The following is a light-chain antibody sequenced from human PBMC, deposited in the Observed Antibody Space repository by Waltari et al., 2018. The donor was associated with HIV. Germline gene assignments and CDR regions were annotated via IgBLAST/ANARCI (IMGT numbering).Light chain of an antibody. CDR1: SSDVGGYNY. Sequence: QSALTQPPSASGSPGQSVTISCTGTSSDVGGYNYVSWYHQHPGESPKPMIYEVSQRPSGVPDRFSGSKSGNTASLTVSGLQAEDEADYYCSSYAGSNNLVFGGGTKLTVL. CDR3: SSYAGSNNLV. CDR2: EVS. V-gene: IGLV2-8*01. J-gene: IGLJ3*02.